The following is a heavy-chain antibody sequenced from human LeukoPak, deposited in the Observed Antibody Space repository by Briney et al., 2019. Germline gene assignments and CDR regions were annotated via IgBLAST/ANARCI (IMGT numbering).Heavy chain of an antibody. CDR1: GYTFTSYY. J-gene: IGHJ4*02. D-gene: IGHD3-10*01. V-gene: IGHV1-46*01. Sequence: ASVKVSCKASGYTFTSYYMHWVRQAPGQGLEWMGYINPSGDSTNYAQNFQGRVTMTTDTSTSTVYMELSSLRSEDTAVYYCARTLSDSGLSYWGQGTLVTVSS. CDR2: INPSGDST. CDR3: ARTLSDSGLSY.